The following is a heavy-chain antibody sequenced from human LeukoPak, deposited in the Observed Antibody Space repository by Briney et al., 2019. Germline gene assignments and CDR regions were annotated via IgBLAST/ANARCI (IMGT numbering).Heavy chain of an antibody. V-gene: IGHV4-31*03. J-gene: IGHJ6*02. CDR1: GGSISSGGYY. CDR2: IYYSGST. D-gene: IGHD3-16*02. Sequence: PSETLSLTCTVSGGSISSGGYYWSWIRQHPGKGLEWIGYIYYSGSTYYNPSLKSRVTISVDTSKSQFSLKLSSVTAADTAVYYCARHDYRGINDGMDVWGQGTTVIVSS. CDR3: ARHDYRGINDGMDV.